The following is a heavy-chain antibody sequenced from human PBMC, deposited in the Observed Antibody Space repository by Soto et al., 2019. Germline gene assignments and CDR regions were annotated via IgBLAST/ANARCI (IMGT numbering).Heavy chain of an antibody. V-gene: IGHV3-23*01. CDR2: ISGSGGST. CDR3: AKAASSNYDFWTGYCTH. J-gene: IGHJ4*02. Sequence: PGGSLRLSCAASGFTFSSYAMTWVRQAPGKGLEWVSDISGSGGSTYYADSVKGRFTISRDNSKNTLYLQMNSLRADDTAVYYCAKAASSNYDFWTGYCTHWGQGTLVTVSS. D-gene: IGHD3-3*01. CDR1: GFTFSSYA.